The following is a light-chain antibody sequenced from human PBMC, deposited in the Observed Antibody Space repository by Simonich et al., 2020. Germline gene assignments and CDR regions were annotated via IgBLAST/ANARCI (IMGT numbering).Light chain of an antibody. J-gene: IGKJ2*01. V-gene: IGKV1-39*01. CDR3: QQYYSTPYT. CDR2: AAS. Sequence: DIQMTQSPSSLSASVGDRVTITCRASQSISSYLNWYQQKPGKAPKLLIYAASSLQSGGPSRFSGSGSGTDFTLTISSLQPEDFATYYCQQYYSTPYTFGQGTKLEIK. CDR1: QSISSY.